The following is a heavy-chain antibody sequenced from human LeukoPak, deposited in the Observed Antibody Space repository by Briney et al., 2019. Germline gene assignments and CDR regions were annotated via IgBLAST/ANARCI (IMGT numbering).Heavy chain of an antibody. J-gene: IGHJ3*02. Sequence: GASVKVSCKASGGTFSSYAISWVRQAPGQGLEWMGGIIPIFGTANYAQKFQGRVTITTDESTSTAYMELSSLRSEDTAVYYCARGAYYYDSSTSGFDIWGQGTMVTVSS. V-gene: IGHV1-69*05. CDR1: GGTFSSYA. CDR2: IIPIFGTA. D-gene: IGHD3-22*01. CDR3: ARGAYYYDSSTSGFDI.